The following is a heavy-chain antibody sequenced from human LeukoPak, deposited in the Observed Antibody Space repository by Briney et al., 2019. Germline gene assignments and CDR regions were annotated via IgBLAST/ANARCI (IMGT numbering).Heavy chain of an antibody. D-gene: IGHD2/OR15-2a*01. CDR3: GRDHQLPGATHYFPMDV. Sequence: SVNVSCKASGYTFTGYYMHWVRQAPGQGLEGMGRIIPILNIANYAQKFQGRVTITADRSTTTAYMELSSLRSEDTAIYFCGRDHQLPGATHYFPMDVWGQGTTVTVSS. J-gene: IGHJ6*02. CDR2: IIPILNIA. CDR1: GYTFTGYY. V-gene: IGHV1-69*04.